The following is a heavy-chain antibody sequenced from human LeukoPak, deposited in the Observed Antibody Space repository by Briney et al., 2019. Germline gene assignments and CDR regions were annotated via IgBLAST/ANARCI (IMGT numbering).Heavy chain of an antibody. J-gene: IGHJ3*02. CDR3: ARGRPFDM. Sequence: PSETLSLTCAVYGGSISSYYWSWIRHPPGKGLEWIGEIHHSGSTNYNPTLKSRVTIPVDTSKNQFSLKLSSVTAADRAVSYCARGRPFDMWGEGTMLTVHS. CDR2: IHHSGST. CDR1: GGSISSYY. V-gene: IGHV4-34*01.